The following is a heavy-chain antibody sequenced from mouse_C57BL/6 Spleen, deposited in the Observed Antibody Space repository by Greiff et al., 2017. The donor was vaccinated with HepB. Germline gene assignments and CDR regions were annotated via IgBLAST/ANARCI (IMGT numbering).Heavy chain of an antibody. D-gene: IGHD2-4*01. V-gene: IGHV1-76*01. Sequence: VQLVESGAELVRPGASVKLSCKASGYTFTDYYINWVKQRPGQGLEWIARIYPGSGNTYYNEKFKGKATLTAEKSSSTAYMQLSSLTSEDSAVYCCARWEDDYPFDYWGQGTTLTVSS. CDR1: GYTFTDYY. CDR2: IYPGSGNT. CDR3: ARWEDDYPFDY. J-gene: IGHJ2*01.